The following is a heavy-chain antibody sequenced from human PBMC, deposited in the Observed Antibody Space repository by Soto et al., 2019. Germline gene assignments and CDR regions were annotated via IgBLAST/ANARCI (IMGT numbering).Heavy chain of an antibody. J-gene: IGHJ6*02. D-gene: IGHD6-6*01. CDR2: ISAAGGGT. Sequence: EVQLVESGGGLVQPGGSLRLSCAASGFTFSSYSMNWVRQAPGKGLEWVSTISAAGGGTYYADSVKGRFTISRDNSKNTLYLQMNSLRAEDTALYYCAKDLAGRYGLDVWGQGTTVTVSS. CDR1: GFTFSSYS. V-gene: IGHV3-23*04. CDR3: AKDLAGRYGLDV.